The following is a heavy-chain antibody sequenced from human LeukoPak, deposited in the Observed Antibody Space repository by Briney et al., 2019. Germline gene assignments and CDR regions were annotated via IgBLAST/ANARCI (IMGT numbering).Heavy chain of an antibody. CDR1: GGSFSGYY. CDR2: INHSGST. Sequence: PSETLSLTCAVYGGSFSGYYWSWIRQPPGKGLEWIGEINHSGSTNYNPSLKSRVTISVDTSKNQFSLKLSSVTAADTAVYYCARDRYYDSSGYDAFDIWGQGTMVTVSS. CDR3: ARDRYYDSSGYDAFDI. D-gene: IGHD3-22*01. J-gene: IGHJ3*02. V-gene: IGHV4-34*01.